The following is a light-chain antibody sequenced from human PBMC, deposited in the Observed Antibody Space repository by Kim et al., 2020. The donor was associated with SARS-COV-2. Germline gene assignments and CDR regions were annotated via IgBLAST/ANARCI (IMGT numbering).Light chain of an antibody. CDR1: SSNIGAGYD. CDR2: GNN. J-gene: IGLJ3*02. V-gene: IGLV1-40*01. CDR3: QSYDSSLSSWV. Sequence: QSVLTQPPSTSGAPGQRVTISCTGSSSNIGAGYDVHWYQQLPETAPKLLIYGNNNRPSGVPDRFSGSKSGTSASLAITGLQAEDEADYYCQSYDSSLSSWVFGGGTKVTVL.